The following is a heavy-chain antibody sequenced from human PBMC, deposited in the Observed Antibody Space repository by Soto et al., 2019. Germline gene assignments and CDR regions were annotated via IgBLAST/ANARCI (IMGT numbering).Heavy chain of an antibody. CDR1: GYTFTSYD. V-gene: IGHV1-8*01. CDR2: MDPNSGNT. Sequence: QVQLVQSGSEVKKPGASVKVSCKASGYTFTSYDINWERQATGQGLEWMGWMDPNSGNTGSAQKFQGRVTMTRNTSISTAYMELSSLRSEDTAMYYCARGGRISGVYWGQGTLVTVSS. D-gene: IGHD1-26*01. CDR3: ARGGRISGVY. J-gene: IGHJ4*02.